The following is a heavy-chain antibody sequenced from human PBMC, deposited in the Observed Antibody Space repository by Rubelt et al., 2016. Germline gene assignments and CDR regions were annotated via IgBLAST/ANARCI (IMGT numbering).Heavy chain of an antibody. J-gene: IGHJ4*02. CDR1: GGSISSTTSY. CDR2: IYYSGNT. CDR3: ARQSGAPARRRGIIDY. D-gene: IGHD2-2*01. V-gene: IGHV4-39*01. Sequence: QLQLQESGPGLVKPSETLSLTCTVSGGSISSTTSYWGWIRQPPGKGLEWIGSIYYSGNTYYNPSLKSRITVSVDTSKNQFALKRGSVTAADTAVYYCARQSGAPARRRGIIDYWGQGTLVTVSS.